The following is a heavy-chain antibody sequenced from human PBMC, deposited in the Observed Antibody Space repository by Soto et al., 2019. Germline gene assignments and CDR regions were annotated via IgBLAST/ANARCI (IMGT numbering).Heavy chain of an antibody. J-gene: IGHJ4*02. CDR3: AAPGARGYFDL. V-gene: IGHV1-46*01. Sequence: ASVKVSCKASRYSFTTNYIHWVRQAPGQGLEWMGIINPSGDTTHYAQNFQGRVTMTRDTSTSTVYMEMSSLRSEDTAVYYCAAPGARGYFDLWGQGTLVTVS. CDR2: INPSGDTT. CDR1: RYSFTTNY. D-gene: IGHD6-13*01.